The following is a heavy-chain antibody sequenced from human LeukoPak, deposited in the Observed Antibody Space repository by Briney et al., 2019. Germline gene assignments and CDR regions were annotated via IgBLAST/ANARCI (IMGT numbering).Heavy chain of an antibody. CDR2: INHSGST. CDR1: GVSFSGYY. Sequence: SETLSLTCAVYGVSFSGYYWSWLRQPPGKGLEWLGEINHSGSTNYNPSLKSRVTISVDTSKNQFSLKLSSVTAADTAVYYCARASPPSGYSGYDWISSWFDPWGQGTLVTVSS. V-gene: IGHV4-34*01. D-gene: IGHD5-12*01. J-gene: IGHJ5*02. CDR3: ARASPPSGYSGYDWISSWFDP.